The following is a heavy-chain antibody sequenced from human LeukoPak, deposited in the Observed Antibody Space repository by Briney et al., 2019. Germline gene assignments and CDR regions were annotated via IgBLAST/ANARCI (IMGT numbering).Heavy chain of an antibody. CDR1: GGSFSGYY. Sequence: SETLSLTCAVYGGSFSGYYWSWIRQPPGKGLEWIGEINHSGSTNYNPSLKSRVTISVDTSKNQFSLKPSSVTAADTAVYYCARVQYDFWSGYFLDFDYWGQGTLVTVSS. V-gene: IGHV4-34*01. CDR3: ARVQYDFWSGYFLDFDY. D-gene: IGHD3-3*01. J-gene: IGHJ4*02. CDR2: INHSGST.